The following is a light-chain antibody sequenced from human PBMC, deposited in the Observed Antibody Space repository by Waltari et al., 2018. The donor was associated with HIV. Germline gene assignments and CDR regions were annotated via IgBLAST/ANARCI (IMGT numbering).Light chain of an antibody. V-gene: IGLV2-14*01. CDR2: EVN. CDR1: SSDVGDYIY. Sequence: QSALTQPASVSGSPGQSITISCTRISSDVGDYIYVSWYQPHPGKAPKLMIYEVNTRPSGVSNRFSGSQSGNAASLTISGLQAEDEADYYCGSYTNSSTLGVFGGGTKVTVL. J-gene: IGLJ3*02. CDR3: GSYTNSSTLGV.